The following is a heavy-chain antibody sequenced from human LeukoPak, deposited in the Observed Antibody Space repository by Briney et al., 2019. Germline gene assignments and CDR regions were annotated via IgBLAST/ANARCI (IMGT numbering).Heavy chain of an antibody. J-gene: IGHJ4*02. CDR3: ARAPTPIIAVAGSFDY. Sequence: SQTLSLTCAISGDSVSNNSASWNWIRQSPSRGLEWLGRTYYRFKWYNEYAVSVNSRITINTATSKNPFSRPACSVTPEDTAVYYCARAPTPIIAVAGSFDYWGQGTLVTVSS. V-gene: IGHV6-1*01. CDR1: GDSVSNNSAS. CDR2: TYYRFKWYN. D-gene: IGHD6-19*01.